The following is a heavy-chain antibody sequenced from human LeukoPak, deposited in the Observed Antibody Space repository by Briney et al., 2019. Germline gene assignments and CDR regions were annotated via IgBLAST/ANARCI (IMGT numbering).Heavy chain of an antibody. CDR3: AKGSSDSSFSSLDF. V-gene: IGHV3-23*01. CDR2: ITGGTDPT. J-gene: IGHJ4*02. CDR1: GLSFSSFA. D-gene: IGHD3-10*01. Sequence: PGGSLRLSCAASGLSFSSFAMTWVRQAPGKGLEWLSVITGGTDPTYYAHSVKGRFTISRDNSKATLYLQMNSLRAEDSAIYYCAKGSSDSSFSSLDFWGQGTLVTVSS.